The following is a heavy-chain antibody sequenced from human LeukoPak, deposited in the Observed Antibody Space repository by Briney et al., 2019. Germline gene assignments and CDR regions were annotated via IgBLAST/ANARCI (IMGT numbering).Heavy chain of an antibody. CDR2: ISGSGGST. Sequence: GGSLRLSCAASGFTFSSYAMSWVRQAPGKGLEWVSAISGSGGSTYYADSVKGRFTISRDISKNTLYLQMNSLRAEDTAVYYCASSPREYSGYDYDYWGQGTLVTVSS. J-gene: IGHJ4*02. CDR1: GFTFSSYA. V-gene: IGHV3-23*01. CDR3: ASSPREYSGYDYDY. D-gene: IGHD5-12*01.